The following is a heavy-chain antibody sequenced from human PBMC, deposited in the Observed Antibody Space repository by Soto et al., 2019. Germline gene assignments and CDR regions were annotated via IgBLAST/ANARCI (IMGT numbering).Heavy chain of an antibody. CDR3: ATDGYCSGGSCYSDQLY. V-gene: IGHV1-24*01. J-gene: IGHJ4*02. CDR1: GYTLTELS. Sequence: VKVSCKVSGYTLTELSMHWVRQAPGKGLEWMGGFDPEDGETIYAQKFQGRVTMTEDTSTDTAYMELSSLRSEDTAVYYCATDGYCSGGSCYSDQLYWGQGTLVTVSS. CDR2: FDPEDGET. D-gene: IGHD2-15*01.